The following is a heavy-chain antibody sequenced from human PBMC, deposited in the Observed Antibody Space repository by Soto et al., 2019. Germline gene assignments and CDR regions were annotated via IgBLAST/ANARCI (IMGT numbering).Heavy chain of an antibody. CDR3: ARVDGDFVFDY. D-gene: IGHD4-17*01. V-gene: IGHV4-31*03. CDR2: IYYSGST. Sequence: QVQLQESGPGLVKPSQTLSLTCTVSGGSISSGGYNWSWIRQHPGKGLEWIGYIYYSGSTYYNPSLKSRVPISVDTSKNQYSLKLSSVTAADTAVYYCARVDGDFVFDYWGQGTLVTVSS. CDR1: GGSISSGGYN. J-gene: IGHJ4*02.